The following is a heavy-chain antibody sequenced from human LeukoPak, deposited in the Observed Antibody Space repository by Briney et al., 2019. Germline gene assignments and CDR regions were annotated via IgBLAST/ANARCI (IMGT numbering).Heavy chain of an antibody. CDR3: ARLSDSSGWGYFDY. Sequence: ASVTVSYKASGYTFTNYGNSWVRQAPGQGHEWMGWISDYNGNTNYTQKLQGRDNITTDTTTSTAYMELRSLRSDHTPVYYCARLSDSSGWGYFDYWGQGTLVTVSS. V-gene: IGHV1-18*04. CDR1: GYTFTNYG. J-gene: IGHJ4*02. CDR2: ISDYNGNT. D-gene: IGHD6-19*01.